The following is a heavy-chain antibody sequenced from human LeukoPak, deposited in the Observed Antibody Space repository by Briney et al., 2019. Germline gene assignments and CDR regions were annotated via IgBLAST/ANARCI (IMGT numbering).Heavy chain of an antibody. Sequence: GASVKVSCKASGYTFTGYYMHWVRQAPGQGLEWMGWISPNSGGTNYAQKFQGRVTMTRDTSISTAYMELSRLRSDDTAVYYCARPDSMVRGVNDAFDIWGQGTMVTVSS. CDR2: ISPNSGGT. J-gene: IGHJ3*02. D-gene: IGHD3-10*01. V-gene: IGHV1-2*02. CDR1: GYTFTGYY. CDR3: ARPDSMVRGVNDAFDI.